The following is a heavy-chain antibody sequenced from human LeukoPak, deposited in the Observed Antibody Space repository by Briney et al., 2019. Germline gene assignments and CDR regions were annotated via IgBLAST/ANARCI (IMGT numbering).Heavy chain of an antibody. D-gene: IGHD3-10*01. Sequence: SETLSLTCTVSGGSISTSSYYWGWIRQPPGKGLEWIGSIYHSGSTYYNPSLKSRVTISVDTSKNQFSLKLSSVTAADTAVYYCAAMVRGVSLWFDPWGQGTLVTVSS. CDR1: GGSISTSSYY. J-gene: IGHJ5*02. CDR3: AAMVRGVSLWFDP. V-gene: IGHV4-39*07. CDR2: IYHSGST.